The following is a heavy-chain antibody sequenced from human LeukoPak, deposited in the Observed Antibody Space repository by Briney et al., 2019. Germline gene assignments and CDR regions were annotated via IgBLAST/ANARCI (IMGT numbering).Heavy chain of an antibody. J-gene: IGHJ4*02. V-gene: IGHV3-30*02. CDR2: IRYDGSNK. CDR1: GFTFSSYG. Sequence: GSLRLSCAASGFTFSSYGVHWVRQAPGKGLEWVAFIRYDGSNKYYAESVKGRFTISRDDSKNTLYLQMKSLRAEDTAVYYCAKPMTTVTPFDYWGQGTLVTVSS. D-gene: IGHD4-17*01. CDR3: AKPMTTVTPFDY.